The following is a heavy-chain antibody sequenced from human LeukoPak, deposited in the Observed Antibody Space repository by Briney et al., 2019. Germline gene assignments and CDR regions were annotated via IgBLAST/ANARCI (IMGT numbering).Heavy chain of an antibody. CDR3: AHGDYPGEAFDI. CDR1: GGSISSYY. Sequence: PSETLSLTCTVSGGSISSYYWSWIRQPPGKGLEWIGHIYYSGSTHYNPSLKSRVTISVDTSKNQFSLKLSSVTAADTAVYYCAHGDYPGEAFDIWGQGTMVTVSS. J-gene: IGHJ3*02. V-gene: IGHV4-59*12. D-gene: IGHD4-17*01. CDR2: IYYSGST.